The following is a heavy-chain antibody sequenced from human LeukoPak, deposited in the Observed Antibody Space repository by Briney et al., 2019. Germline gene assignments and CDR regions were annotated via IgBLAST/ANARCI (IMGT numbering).Heavy chain of an antibody. V-gene: IGHV3-21*01. Sequence: GGSLRLSCAASGFTFSSYSMNWVRQAPGKGLEWVSSISSSSDYIYYADSVKGRFTISRDNAQNSLFLELNSLRGEDTAVYYCARERNFYYFDYWGQGALVTVSS. CDR1: GFTFSSYS. CDR3: ARERNFYYFDY. J-gene: IGHJ4*02. D-gene: IGHD3-3*01. CDR2: ISSSSDYI.